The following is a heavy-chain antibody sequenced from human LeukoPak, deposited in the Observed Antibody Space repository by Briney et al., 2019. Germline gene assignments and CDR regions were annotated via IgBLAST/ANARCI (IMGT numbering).Heavy chain of an antibody. V-gene: IGHV4-34*01. Sequence: SETLSLTCAVYGGSFSGYYWSWIRQPPGKGLEWIGEINHSGSTNYNPSLKSRVTISVDTSKNQFSLKLSSVTAADTAVYYCARYTAMPDSDAFDIWGQGTMVTVSS. J-gene: IGHJ3*02. D-gene: IGHD5-18*01. CDR2: INHSGST. CDR3: ARYTAMPDSDAFDI. CDR1: GGSFSGYY.